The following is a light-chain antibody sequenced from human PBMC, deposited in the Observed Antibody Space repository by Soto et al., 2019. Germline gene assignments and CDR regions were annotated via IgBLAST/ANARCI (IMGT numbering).Light chain of an antibody. CDR3: ISYTDRQSYL. CDR1: SSDIGGYTY. Sequence: QSALTQPRSVSGSPGQSVTISCTGTSSDIGGYTYVSWYQQHPGKAPKVIIYDVSERPSGVPDRFSGSKSGNTASLTISGLQPEDEADYYCISYTDRQSYLFGTGTKLTVL. V-gene: IGLV2-11*01. J-gene: IGLJ1*01. CDR2: DVS.